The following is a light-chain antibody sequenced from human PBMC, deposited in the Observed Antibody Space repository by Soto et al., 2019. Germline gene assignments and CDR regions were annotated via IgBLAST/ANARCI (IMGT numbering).Light chain of an antibody. CDR2: RHT. CDR1: KLGNKF. J-gene: IGLJ1*01. CDR3: QAWDSGSGVYV. V-gene: IGLV3-1*01. Sequence: SYELTQPPSVSVSPGQTATITCSGDKLGNKFASWYQQRPGQSPVLVIYRHTKRPSGIRERFSGSISGNTASLTVGGTQAMDEADYYCQAWDSGSGVYVFGGGTKLTVL.